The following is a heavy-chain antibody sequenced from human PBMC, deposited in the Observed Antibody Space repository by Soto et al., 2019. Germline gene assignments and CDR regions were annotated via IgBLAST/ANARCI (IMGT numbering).Heavy chain of an antibody. D-gene: IGHD1-1*01. CDR3: ARDHNWAFDY. CDR1: GFSFSSYS. Sequence: EVQVVEAGGGLVQPGGSLRLSCTASGFSFSSYSMNWVRQAPGKGLEWVSYSNGDESNIIYADSVKGRFTISRDNAKNSLSLPMNSLRGEDTAVYYCARDHNWAFDYWGQGILVSVSS. V-gene: IGHV3-48*01. J-gene: IGHJ4*02. CDR2: SNGDESNI.